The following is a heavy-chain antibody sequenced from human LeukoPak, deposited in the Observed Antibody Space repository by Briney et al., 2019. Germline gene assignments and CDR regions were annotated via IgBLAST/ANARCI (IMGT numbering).Heavy chain of an antibody. CDR3: ARDRLYVVPAAHVDY. CDR1: GFTFSDYY. Sequence: GGSLRLSCAASGFTFSDYYMNWIRQAPGNGLEWVSYISSSGSTIYYADSVKGRFTISRDNAKNSLYLQMNSLRAEDTAVYYCARDRLYVVPAAHVDYWGQGTLVTVSS. D-gene: IGHD2-2*01. V-gene: IGHV3-11*01. J-gene: IGHJ4*02. CDR2: ISSSGSTI.